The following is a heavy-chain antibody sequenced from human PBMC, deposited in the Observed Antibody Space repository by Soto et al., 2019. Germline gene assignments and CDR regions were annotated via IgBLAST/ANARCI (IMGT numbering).Heavy chain of an antibody. CDR1: GGTFSSYA. V-gene: IGHV1-69*01. Sequence: QVQLVQSGAEVKKPGSSVKVSSKASGGTFSSYAISWVRQAPGQGLEWMGGIIPIFGTANYAQKFQGRVTITADESTSTAYMELSSLRSEDTAVYYCARAYYYDSSGYLGYFDYWGQGPLVTVSS. CDR2: IIPIFGTA. D-gene: IGHD3-22*01. CDR3: ARAYYYDSSGYLGYFDY. J-gene: IGHJ4*02.